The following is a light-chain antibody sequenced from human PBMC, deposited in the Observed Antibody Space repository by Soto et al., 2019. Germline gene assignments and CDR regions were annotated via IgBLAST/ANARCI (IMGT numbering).Light chain of an antibody. CDR3: SSYTSSSIDDV. Sequence: QAVVTQPASVSGSPGQSITISCTGTSSDVGGYNYVSWYQQHPGKAPKLMIYEVSNRPSGVSNRFSGSKSGNTASLTISGLQAEDEADYYCSSYTSSSIDDVFGTGTKVTVL. CDR2: EVS. J-gene: IGLJ1*01. CDR1: SSDVGGYNY. V-gene: IGLV2-14*01.